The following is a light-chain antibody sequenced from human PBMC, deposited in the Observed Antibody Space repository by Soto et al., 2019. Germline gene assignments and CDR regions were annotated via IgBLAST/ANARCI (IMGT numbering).Light chain of an antibody. CDR1: QSVKNN. CDR2: GAS. V-gene: IGKV3-15*01. CDR3: QQYNDWPPWT. Sequence: ETLITQSPATLSVSPGERATLSCRASQSVKNNLAWYPHKPGQGPRLLIYGASTRATGIPARFSGSGSGTDFTLPISSLQSEDFAVYYCQQYNDWPPWTFGQGTNVEI. J-gene: IGKJ1*01.